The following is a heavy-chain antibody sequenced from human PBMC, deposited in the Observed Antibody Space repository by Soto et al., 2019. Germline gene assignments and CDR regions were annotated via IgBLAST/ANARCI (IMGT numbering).Heavy chain of an antibody. J-gene: IGHJ3*02. D-gene: IGHD6-19*01. CDR1: GGSFSGYY. CDR2: INHSGST. Sequence: SETLSLTCAVYGGSFSGYYWSWIRQPPGKGLEWIGEINHSGSTNYNPSLKSRVTISVDTSKNQFSLKLSSVTAADTAVYYCARGSSGCTDAFDIWGQGTMVTVSS. V-gene: IGHV4-34*01. CDR3: ARGSSGCTDAFDI.